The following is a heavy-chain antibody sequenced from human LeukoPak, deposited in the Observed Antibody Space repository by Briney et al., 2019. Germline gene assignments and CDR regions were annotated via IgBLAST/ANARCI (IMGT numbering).Heavy chain of an antibody. Sequence: ASVKVSCKASGYTFTSHFLHWVRQAPGQGLERMGIINPSGGSTSYAQKFQGRVTMTRDTSTSTVYMELSSLRSEDTAVYYCASEIGQWLVGGWFDPWGQGTLVTVSS. CDR2: INPSGGST. CDR1: GYTFTSHF. D-gene: IGHD6-19*01. J-gene: IGHJ5*02. V-gene: IGHV1-46*01. CDR3: ASEIGQWLVGGWFDP.